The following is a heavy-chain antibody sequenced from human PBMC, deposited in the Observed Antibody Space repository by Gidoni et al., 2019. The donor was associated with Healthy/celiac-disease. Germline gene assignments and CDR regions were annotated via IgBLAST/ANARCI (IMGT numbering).Heavy chain of an antibody. Sequence: QVQLVESGGGVVQPGRSLRLSCAASGFSFSRSGMHWVRQGTGKGLEWVAVIWYDGSNKYYADSVKGRFTISRDNSKNTLYLQMNSLRAEDTAVYYCARNQPDYYDSSGYYYFDYWGQGTLVTVSS. CDR2: IWYDGSNK. J-gene: IGHJ4*02. D-gene: IGHD3-22*01. CDR1: GFSFSRSG. CDR3: ARNQPDYYDSSGYYYFDY. V-gene: IGHV3-33*01.